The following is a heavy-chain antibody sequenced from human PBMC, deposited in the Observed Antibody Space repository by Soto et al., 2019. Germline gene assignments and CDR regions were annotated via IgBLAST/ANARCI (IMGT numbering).Heavy chain of an antibody. V-gene: IGHV3-66*01. CDR1: GFTVSNNY. D-gene: IGHD6-19*01. Sequence: EVQLVESGGGLVQPGGSLRLSCAVSGFTVSNNYMRWVCQAPGKGLEWVTLIYSGGSTYYADSVKGRFTISRDSSKNTLYLQMNSLRAEDTAVYYCATSPPGGCWGQGTLVTVSS. CDR2: IYSGGST. CDR3: ATSPPGGC. J-gene: IGHJ4*02.